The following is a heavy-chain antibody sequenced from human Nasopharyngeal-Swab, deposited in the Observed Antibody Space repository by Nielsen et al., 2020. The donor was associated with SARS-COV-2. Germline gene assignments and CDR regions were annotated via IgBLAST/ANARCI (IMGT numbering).Heavy chain of an antibody. J-gene: IGHJ5*02. CDR3: ARGWTTNNWFDP. CDR1: GGSFSGYY. Sequence: GSLRLSCAVYGGSFSGYYWSWIRQPPGKGLEWIGEINHSGSTNYNPSLKSRVTISVDTSKNQFSLKLSSVTAADTAVYYCARGWTTNNWFDPWGQGTLVTVSS. V-gene: IGHV4-34*01. CDR2: INHSGST. D-gene: IGHD3/OR15-3a*01.